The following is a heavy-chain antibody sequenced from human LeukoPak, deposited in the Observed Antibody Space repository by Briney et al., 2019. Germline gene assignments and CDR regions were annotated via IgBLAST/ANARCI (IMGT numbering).Heavy chain of an antibody. D-gene: IGHD6-6*01. CDR2: IYHSGST. CDR3: ARGVLGFGSSSSEGAFDY. CDR1: GGSISSGGYY. Sequence: SETLSLTCTVSGGSISSGGYYWSWIRQPPGKGLEWIGYIYHSGSTYYNPSLKSRVTISADRSKNQFSLKLSSVTAADTAVYYCARGVLGFGSSSSEGAFDYWGQGTLVTVSS. V-gene: IGHV4-30-2*01. J-gene: IGHJ4*02.